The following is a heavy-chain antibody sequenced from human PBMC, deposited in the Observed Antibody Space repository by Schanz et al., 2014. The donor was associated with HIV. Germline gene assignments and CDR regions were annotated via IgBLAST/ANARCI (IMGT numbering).Heavy chain of an antibody. J-gene: IGHJ4*02. CDR2: INPYNGNT. D-gene: IGHD3-22*01. Sequence: QVQLVQSGAEVKKPGASVKVSCKTSGYPFTSYAISWLRQAPGQGPEWMGWINPYNGNTNSAQKFQGRVTMTTDTSTSTAYMELRSLRSDDSAVYYCASDHHYYDSSGNYYVLDYWGQGTLVTVSS. V-gene: IGHV1-18*01. CDR1: GYPFTSYA. CDR3: ASDHHYYDSSGNYYVLDY.